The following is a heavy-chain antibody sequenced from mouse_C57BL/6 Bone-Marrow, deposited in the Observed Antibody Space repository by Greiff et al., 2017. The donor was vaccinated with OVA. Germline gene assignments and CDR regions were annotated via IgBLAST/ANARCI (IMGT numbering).Heavy chain of an antibody. CDR2: YPGSGNTY. Sequence: VQLQQSGPELVKPGASVKMSCKASGYTFTDYYMHWVKQKPGTGLEWIGEIYPGSGNTYYNEQFKGKATLTADTSSSTAYMQLSSLTSEDSAVYFCARSANWEGGYYFDYWGQGTTLTVSS. J-gene: IGHJ2*01. CDR1: YTFTDYYM. V-gene: IGHV1-83*01. D-gene: IGHD4-1*01. CDR3: RSANWEGGYYFDY.